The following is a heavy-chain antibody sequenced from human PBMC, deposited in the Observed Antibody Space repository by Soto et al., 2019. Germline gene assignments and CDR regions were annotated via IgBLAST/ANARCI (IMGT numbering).Heavy chain of an antibody. CDR2: ISYDGSNE. CDR1: GFTFNSYA. V-gene: IGHV3-30-3*01. Sequence: QVRLVESGGGVVQPGRSLRLSCAGSGFTFNSYAIHWGRQAPGKGLDWLAVISYDGSNEYYADSVEGRFTISRDNSKNTLFLQMNSLRAEDTAVYYCARGPHYYDTSGYQKGFDYWGQGTLVTVSS. J-gene: IGHJ4*02. CDR3: ARGPHYYDTSGYQKGFDY. D-gene: IGHD3-22*01.